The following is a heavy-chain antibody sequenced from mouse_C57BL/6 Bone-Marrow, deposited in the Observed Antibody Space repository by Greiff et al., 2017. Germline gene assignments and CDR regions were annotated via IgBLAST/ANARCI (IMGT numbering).Heavy chain of an antibody. CDR2: ISSGGSYT. Sequence: DVMLVESGGDLVKPGGSLKLSCAASGFTFSSYGMSWVRQTPDKRLEWVATISSGGSYTYYPDSVKGRFTISRDNAKNNLYLQMSSLKSEDTAMYYCARRSRYLYYFDYWGQGTTLTVSS. D-gene: IGHD5-1*01. CDR1: GFTFSSYG. CDR3: ARRSRYLYYFDY. V-gene: IGHV5-6*02. J-gene: IGHJ2*01.